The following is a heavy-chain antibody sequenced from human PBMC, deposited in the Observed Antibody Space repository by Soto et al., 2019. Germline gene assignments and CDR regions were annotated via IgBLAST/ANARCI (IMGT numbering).Heavy chain of an antibody. Sequence: SETLSLTCAVSGYSISSGYYWGWIRQPPGEGLEWIGCMSHSGRTYNNPSLKSRVTISRDTSKNQFSLLLTSVTAADTAVYFCEGYTDGWTNDYCGQGTLVTVST. CDR3: EGYTDGWTNDY. V-gene: IGHV4-38-2*01. J-gene: IGHJ4*02. D-gene: IGHD6-19*01. CDR2: MSHSGRT. CDR1: GYSISSGYY.